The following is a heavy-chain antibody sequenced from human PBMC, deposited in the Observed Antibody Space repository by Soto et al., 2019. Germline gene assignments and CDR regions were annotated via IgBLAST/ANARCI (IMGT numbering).Heavy chain of an antibody. D-gene: IGHD6-19*01. Sequence: EVQLLESGGGLVQPGGSLRLSCAASGFTFSSYAMSWVRQAPGKGLEWVSAISGSGGSTYYADSVKGRFTISRDNSKNTLYLQMNSLSADDTSVYYCARRSSGWYFDYWGQGTLVTVSS. J-gene: IGHJ4*02. CDR1: GFTFSSYA. CDR2: ISGSGGST. V-gene: IGHV3-23*01. CDR3: ARRSSGWYFDY.